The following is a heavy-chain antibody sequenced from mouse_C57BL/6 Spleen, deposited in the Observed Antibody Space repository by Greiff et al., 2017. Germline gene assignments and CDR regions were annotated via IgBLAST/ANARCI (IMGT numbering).Heavy chain of an antibody. Sequence: EVKLMESEGGLVQPGSSMKLSCTASGFTFSDYYMAWVRQVPEKGLEWVANINYDGSSTYYLDSLKSRFIISRDNAKNILYLQMSRLKSEDTATYYCARDRSITTVVTNAMDYWGKGTSVTVSS. D-gene: IGHD1-1*01. CDR1: GFTFSDYY. CDR3: ARDRSITTVVTNAMDY. CDR2: INYDGSST. J-gene: IGHJ4*01. V-gene: IGHV5-16*01.